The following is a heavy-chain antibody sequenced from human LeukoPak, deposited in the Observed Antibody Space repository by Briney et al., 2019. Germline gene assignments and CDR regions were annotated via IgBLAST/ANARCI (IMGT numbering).Heavy chain of an antibody. V-gene: IGHV3-48*04. CDR3: ARDYFGSGFGDY. D-gene: IGHD3-10*01. CDR2: ISSGGISI. CDR1: GFTFSSYG. J-gene: IGHJ4*02. Sequence: GGSLRLSCAASGFTFSSYGMSWVRQAPGKGLEWVSYISSGGISINYADSVKGRFTISRDNAKNSLYLQMNSLRAEDTAVYYCARDYFGSGFGDYWGQGTLVTVSS.